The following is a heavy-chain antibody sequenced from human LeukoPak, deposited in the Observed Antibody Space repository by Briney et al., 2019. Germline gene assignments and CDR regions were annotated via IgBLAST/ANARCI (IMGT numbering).Heavy chain of an antibody. CDR1: GFTFSSYA. CDR3: AKRGGSATRYYFDY. D-gene: IGHD3-10*01. J-gene: IGHJ4*02. CDR2: ISGSGGST. V-gene: IGHV3-23*01. Sequence: PGGSLRLSCAASGFTFSSYAMSWVRQAPWKGLEWVSAISGSGGSTYYADSVKGRFTISRDNSKNTLYLQMNSLRAEDTAVYYCAKRGGSATRYYFDYWGQGTLVTVSS.